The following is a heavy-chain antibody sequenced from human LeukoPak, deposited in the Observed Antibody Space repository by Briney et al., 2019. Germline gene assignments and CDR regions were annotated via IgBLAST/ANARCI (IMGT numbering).Heavy chain of an antibody. J-gene: IGHJ4*02. V-gene: IGHV4-39*02. D-gene: IGHD6-19*01. CDR1: GASFTNHAYY. CDR2: LYSSGHT. Sequence: SETLSLTCTVSGASFTNHAYYWGWVRQPPGKGLEWIGSLYSSGHTFFNPSLKSRVTISVDTSKNHFSLELSFVTAADTAVYYCASSSDRYSTPHYYFDFWGQGILVTVSS. CDR3: ASSSDRYSTPHYYFDF.